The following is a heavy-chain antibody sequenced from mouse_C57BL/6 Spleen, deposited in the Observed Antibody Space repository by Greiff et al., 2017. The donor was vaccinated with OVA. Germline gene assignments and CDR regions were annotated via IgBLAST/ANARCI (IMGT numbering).Heavy chain of an antibody. J-gene: IGHJ4*01. CDR3: ARRYSSYAMDY. CDR1: GYTFTSYW. V-gene: IGHV1-69*01. D-gene: IGHD2-5*01. CDR2: IDPSDSYT. Sequence: QVQLQQPGAELVMPGASVKLSCKASGYTFTSYWMHWVKQRPGQGLVWIGEIDPSDSYTNYNQKFKGKTTLTVDKSSSTAYMQLSSLTSEDSAVYYCARRYSSYAMDYWGQGTSVTVSS.